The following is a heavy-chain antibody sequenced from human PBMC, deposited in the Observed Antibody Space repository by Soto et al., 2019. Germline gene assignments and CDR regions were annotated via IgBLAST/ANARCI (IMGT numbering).Heavy chain of an antibody. CDR1: GGSISSGGYY. D-gene: IGHD6-19*01. J-gene: IGHJ6*02. V-gene: IGHV4-31*03. CDR2: IYYSGST. CDR3: AKGVNSSGWYGYYYYGMDV. Sequence: SETLSLTCTVSGGSISSGGYYWSWIRQHPGKGLEWIGYIYYSGSTYYNPSLKSRVTISVDTSKNQFSLRAEDTAVYYCAKGVNSSGWYGYYYYGMDVWGQGTTVTVSS.